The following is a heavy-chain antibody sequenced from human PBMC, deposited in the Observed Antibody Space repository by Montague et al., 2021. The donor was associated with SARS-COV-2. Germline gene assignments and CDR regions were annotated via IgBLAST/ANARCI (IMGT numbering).Heavy chain of an antibody. J-gene: IGHJ4*02. D-gene: IGHD3-10*01. Sequence: PPLVKPTQTLTLTCTFSGFSLRSDDEGVAWIRQSPGQALEWLAVIYWNGDKRYSPSLQRRLTITKDTSENQVVLTMTNMGPVDTATYYCAHRGMIRGLIFDYWGQGTLVTVSS. CDR2: IYWNGDK. CDR3: AHRGMIRGLIFDY. CDR1: GFSLRSDDEG. V-gene: IGHV2-5*01.